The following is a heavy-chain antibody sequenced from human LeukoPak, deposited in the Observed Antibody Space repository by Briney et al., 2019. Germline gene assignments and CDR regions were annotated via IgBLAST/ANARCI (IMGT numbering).Heavy chain of an antibody. CDR3: AKGRTEGGTLALDY. V-gene: IGHV3-23*01. Sequence: GGSLRLSCAASGFTFSSSAMSWVRQAPGKGLEWLSTISGGGGSTYYADSVRGRLSISRDNSKNTLYLQVNSLRAEDTAVYYCAKGRTEGGTLALDYWGQGTLVTVSS. D-gene: IGHD6-19*01. CDR1: GFTFSSSA. J-gene: IGHJ4*02. CDR2: ISGGGGST.